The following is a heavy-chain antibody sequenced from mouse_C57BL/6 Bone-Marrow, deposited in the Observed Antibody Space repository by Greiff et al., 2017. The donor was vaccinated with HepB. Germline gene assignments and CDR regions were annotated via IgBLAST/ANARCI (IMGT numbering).Heavy chain of an antibody. CDR1: GYTFTSYW. CDR3: TILLRSLFYAMDY. D-gene: IGHD1-1*01. CDR2: IYPGNSDT. V-gene: IGHV1-5*01. J-gene: IGHJ4*01. Sequence: EVQRVESGTVLARPGASVKMSCKTSGYTFTSYWMHWVKQRPGQGLEWIGAIYPGNSDTSYNQKFKGKAKLTAVTSASTAYMELSSLTNEDSAVYYCTILLRSLFYAMDYWGQGTSVTVSS.